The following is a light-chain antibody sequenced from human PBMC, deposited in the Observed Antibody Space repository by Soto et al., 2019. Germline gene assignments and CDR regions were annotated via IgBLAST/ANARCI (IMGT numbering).Light chain of an antibody. CDR1: QSVSSN. CDR3: QQCSWHPFTVT. CDR2: DAS. V-gene: IGKV3-15*01. J-gene: IGKJ4*01. Sequence: EIVMTQSPATLSVSPGERATLSCRASQSVSSNLPWYQQKPGQAPRLLIYDASTRATGIPARFSGSGSGTEYTLTISSLQSEDSAVYYCQQCSWHPFTVTFGGGTKVEIK.